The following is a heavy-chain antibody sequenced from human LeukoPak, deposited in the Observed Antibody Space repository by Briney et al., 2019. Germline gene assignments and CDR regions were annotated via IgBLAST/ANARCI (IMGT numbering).Heavy chain of an antibody. J-gene: IGHJ3*01. Sequence: PSETLSLTCAVYGGSFSGYYWSWIRQPPGKGLEWIGSIYYSGSTYYNPSLKSRVTMSVDTSKNQFSLKLTSVTAADTALYYCARAKDNYRGNDAFDVWGQGKMVTVSS. D-gene: IGHD3-16*02. CDR1: GGSFSGYY. V-gene: IGHV4-34*01. CDR3: ARAKDNYRGNDAFDV. CDR2: IYYSGST.